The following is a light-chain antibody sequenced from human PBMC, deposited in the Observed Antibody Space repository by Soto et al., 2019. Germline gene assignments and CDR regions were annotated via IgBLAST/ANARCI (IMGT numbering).Light chain of an antibody. CDR3: LQRLHFPLT. CDR2: EVS. CDR1: QTLLHSNGKSY. J-gene: IGKJ4*01. Sequence: EIVMTQTPLSLSVTPGQSASISCRSSQTLLHSNGKSYLYWYLQKAGQAPQLLIYEVSKRFSGVPDRFSGSGAGTDFTLKISRVEAEDVGVYYCLQRLHFPLTFGGGTKVEIK. V-gene: IGKV2D-29*01.